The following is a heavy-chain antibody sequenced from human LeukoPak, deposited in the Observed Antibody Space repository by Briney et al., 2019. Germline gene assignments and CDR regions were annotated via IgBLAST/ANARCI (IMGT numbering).Heavy chain of an antibody. Sequence: GGSLGLSCAASGLTFNNAWMSWVRQAPGKGLEWVGRIRSRSAGGTTDYGAPVKGRFTISRDDSKNTLYLQMNSLNTEDTAVYYCSTGGGTHDYWGQGTLVTVSS. J-gene: IGHJ4*02. CDR2: IRSRSAGGTT. CDR1: GLTFNNAW. CDR3: STGGGTHDY. D-gene: IGHD2-15*01. V-gene: IGHV3-15*01.